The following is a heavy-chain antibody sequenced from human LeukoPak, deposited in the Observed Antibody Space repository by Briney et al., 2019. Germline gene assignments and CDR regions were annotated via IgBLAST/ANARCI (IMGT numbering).Heavy chain of an antibody. J-gene: IGHJ6*03. V-gene: IGHV4-59*12. CDR3: SAGYYYYYMDV. CDR2: IYYSGST. CDR1: GGSISSYY. Sequence: SETLSLACTVSGGSISSYYWSWIRQPPGKGLEWIGYIYYSGSTYYNPSLKSRVTISVDRSKNQFSLKLSSVTAADTAVYYGSAGYYYYYMDVWGKGTTVTVSS.